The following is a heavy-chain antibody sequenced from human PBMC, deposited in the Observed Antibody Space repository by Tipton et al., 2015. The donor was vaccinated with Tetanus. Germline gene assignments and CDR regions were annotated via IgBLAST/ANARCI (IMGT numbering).Heavy chain of an antibody. CDR3: ARRLGPYTGDQIWHFDL. Sequence: QSGAEVKKAGESLKISCKGFGYTFISYWIAWVRQMPGKGLEWMGIIYPGDSDTRYSPSFQGQVTISADKSITTAYLRWNSLKASDTAMYYCARRLGPYTGDQIWHFDLWGRGTLVTVSS. CDR2: IYPGDSDT. D-gene: IGHD7-27*01. V-gene: IGHV5-51*01. J-gene: IGHJ2*01. CDR1: GYTFISYW.